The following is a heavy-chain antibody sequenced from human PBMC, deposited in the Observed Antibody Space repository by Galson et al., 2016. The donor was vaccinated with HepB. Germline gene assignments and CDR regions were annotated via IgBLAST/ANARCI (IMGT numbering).Heavy chain of an antibody. V-gene: IGHV4-39*01. CDR3: ARPSRAVAGSIAF. CDR2: IYYSGNT. CDR1: GVSISSTTYY. Sequence: SETLSLTCTVSGVSISSTTYYWGWIRQPPGKGLEWIGNIYYSGNTYYNPSLKSRVTMSVDSSKNQFSLRLSSVTAADTAAYYCARPSRAVAGSIAFCGLGTLVTVSS. D-gene: IGHD6-19*01. J-gene: IGHJ4*02.